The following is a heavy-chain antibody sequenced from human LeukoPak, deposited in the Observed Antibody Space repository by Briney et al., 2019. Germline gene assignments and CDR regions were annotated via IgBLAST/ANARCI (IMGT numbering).Heavy chain of an antibody. CDR3: AGTRAARDAFDI. V-gene: IGHV1-2*02. Sequence: GASVKVSCKASGYTFTGYYMHWVRQAPGQGLEWMGWINPNSGGTNYAQKFQGRVTMTRDTSTSTVYMELSSLRSEDTAVYYCAGTRAARDAFDIWGQGTMVTVSS. D-gene: IGHD6-6*01. CDR2: INPNSGGT. CDR1: GYTFTGYY. J-gene: IGHJ3*02.